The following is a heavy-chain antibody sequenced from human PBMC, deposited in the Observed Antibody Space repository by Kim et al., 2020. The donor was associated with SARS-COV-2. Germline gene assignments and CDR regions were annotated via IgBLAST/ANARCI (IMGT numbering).Heavy chain of an antibody. CDR3: AKGLATTGN. D-gene: IGHD3-10*01. Sequence: GGSLRLSCAASGFTFSSYGMHWVRQAPGKGLEWVAVISYDGSNKYYADSVKGRFTISRDNSKNTLYLQMNSLRAEDTAVYYCAKGLATTGNWGQGTLVTVSS. CDR1: GFTFSSYG. V-gene: IGHV3-30*18. J-gene: IGHJ4*02. CDR2: ISYDGSNK.